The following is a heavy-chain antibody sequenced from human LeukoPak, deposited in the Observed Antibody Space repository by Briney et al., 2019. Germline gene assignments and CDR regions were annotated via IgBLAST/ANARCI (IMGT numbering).Heavy chain of an antibody. CDR2: INPNSGGT. CDR1: GYTFTGYY. Sequence: ASVKVSCKASGYTFTGYYMHWVRQAPGQGPEWMGWINPNSGGTNYAQKFQGRVTMTRDTSISTAYMELSRLRSDDTAVYYCARDVGWNEYYYYYYYMGVWGKGTTVTVSS. D-gene: IGHD1-1*01. CDR3: ARDVGWNEYYYYYYYMGV. V-gene: IGHV1-2*02. J-gene: IGHJ6*03.